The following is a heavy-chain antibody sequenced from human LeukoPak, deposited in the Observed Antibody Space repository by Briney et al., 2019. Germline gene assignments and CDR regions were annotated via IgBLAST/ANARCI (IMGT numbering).Heavy chain of an antibody. J-gene: IGHJ5*02. V-gene: IGHV3-7*01. CDR2: IKQDGSEK. Sequence: PGGSLRLSCAASGFTFSRYWMSWVRQAPGKGLEWVANIKQDGSEKYYVDSVKGRFTISRDNAKNSLYLQMNSLRAEDTAVYYCARKRPPSSWGQGTLVTVSS. CDR1: GFTFSRYW. CDR3: ARKRPPSS.